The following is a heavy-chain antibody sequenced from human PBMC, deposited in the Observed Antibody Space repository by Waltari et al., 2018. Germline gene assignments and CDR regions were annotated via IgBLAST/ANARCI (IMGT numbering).Heavy chain of an antibody. D-gene: IGHD6-6*01. Sequence: QVQLVQSGAEVKKPGSSVKVSCKASGGTFSSYAISWVRQAPGQGLEWMGGSIPIFGTANYAQKFQGTVTITADEATSTAYMELSSLRSEDTAVYYCARSGSSSSGFDYWGQGTLVTVSS. CDR3: ARSGSSSSGFDY. CDR1: GGTFSSYA. CDR2: SIPIFGTA. J-gene: IGHJ4*02. V-gene: IGHV1-69*12.